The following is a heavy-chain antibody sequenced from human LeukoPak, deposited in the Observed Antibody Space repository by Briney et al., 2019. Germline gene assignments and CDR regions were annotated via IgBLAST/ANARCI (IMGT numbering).Heavy chain of an antibody. D-gene: IGHD3-10*01. CDR1: GFTFSSYG. CDR2: ISGSGGST. Sequence: PGGSLRLSCAASGFTFSSYGMSWVRQAPGKGLEWVSAISGSGGSTYYADSVKGRFTISRDNSKNTLYLQMNSLRAEDTAVYYCAKDGWYYYGSGSYTNLFDYWGQGTLVTVSS. V-gene: IGHV3-23*01. J-gene: IGHJ4*02. CDR3: AKDGWYYYGSGSYTNLFDY.